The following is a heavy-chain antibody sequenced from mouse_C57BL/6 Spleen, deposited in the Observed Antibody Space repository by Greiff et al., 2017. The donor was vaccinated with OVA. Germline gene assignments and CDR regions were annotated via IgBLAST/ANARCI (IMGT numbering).Heavy chain of an antibody. Sequence: QVQLQQPGAELVKPGASVKLSCKASGYTFTSYWMHWVKQRPGQGLEWIGMIHPNSGSTNYNEKFKSKATLTVDKSSSTAYMQLSSLTSEDSAVYYCAREGEITTVVFDVWGTGTTVTVSS. CDR3: AREGEITTVVFDV. CDR1: GYTFTSYW. V-gene: IGHV1-64*01. D-gene: IGHD1-1*01. J-gene: IGHJ1*03. CDR2: IHPNSGST.